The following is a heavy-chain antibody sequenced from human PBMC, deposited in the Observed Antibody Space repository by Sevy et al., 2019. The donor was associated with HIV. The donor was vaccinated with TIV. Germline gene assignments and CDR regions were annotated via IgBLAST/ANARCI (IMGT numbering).Heavy chain of an antibody. V-gene: IGHV3-7*01. CDR3: ARNSGN. CDR1: GFTFTNFW. Sequence: GGSLRLSCAASGFTFTNFWMSWVRQAPGKGLEWVANVNKDGSGQKYADSVKGRFIISRDNAKNSLYLQMNSLRTEDTAVYYCARNSGNWDQGTLVTVSS. CDR2: VNKDGSGQ. J-gene: IGHJ4*02. D-gene: IGHD6-19*01.